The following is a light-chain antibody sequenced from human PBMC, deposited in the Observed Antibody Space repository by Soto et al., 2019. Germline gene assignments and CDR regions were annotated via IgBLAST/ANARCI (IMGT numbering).Light chain of an antibody. CDR3: QQYNDYSPYT. V-gene: IGKV1-5*03. CDR1: QSISTW. J-gene: IGKJ2*01. CDR2: KAS. Sequence: DTQMTQSPPTLSAFVGDRVTITCRASQSISTWLAWYQQKPGKAPKLLIYKASSLESGVPSRFSGSRSGTEFTLTISSLQPDDFATYYCQQYNDYSPYTFGQGTKLEI.